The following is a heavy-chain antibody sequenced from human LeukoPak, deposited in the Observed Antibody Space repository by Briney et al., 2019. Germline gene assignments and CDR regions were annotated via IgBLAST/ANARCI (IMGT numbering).Heavy chain of an antibody. Sequence: SETLSLTCAVYGGSFSGYYWSWIRQPPGRGPEWIGEINHSGSTNYNPSLKSRVTISVDTSKNQFSLKLSSVTAADTAVYYLTGYSSGWLDAFDIWGQGTMVTVSS. V-gene: IGHV4-34*01. CDR2: INHSGST. J-gene: IGHJ3*02. CDR1: GGSFSGYY. D-gene: IGHD6-19*01. CDR3: TGYSSGWLDAFDI.